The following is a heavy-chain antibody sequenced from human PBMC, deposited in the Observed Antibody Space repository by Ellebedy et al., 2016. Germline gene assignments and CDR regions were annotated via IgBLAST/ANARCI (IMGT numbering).Heavy chain of an antibody. CDR3: ARIYGESYYYYYYAMDV. CDR2: ISSSSSTI. J-gene: IGHJ6*02. V-gene: IGHV3-48*01. CDR1: RLTFSSYP. D-gene: IGHD1-26*01. Sequence: GGSLRLSCAASRLTFSSYPMNWVRQAPGKGLEWVSYISSSSSTIYYADSVKGRFTISRDNSKNMLYVQINSLRAEDTAVYYCARIYGESYYYYYYAMDVWGQGTTVIVSS.